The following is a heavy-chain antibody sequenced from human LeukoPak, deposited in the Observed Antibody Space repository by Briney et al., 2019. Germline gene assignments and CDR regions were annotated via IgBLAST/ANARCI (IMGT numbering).Heavy chain of an antibody. V-gene: IGHV3-48*01. D-gene: IGHD3-22*01. Sequence: AGGSLRLSCEASRFTFSSYSMNWVRQAPGKGLEWVSYISSSSSTIYYADSVKGRFTISRDNAKNSLYLQMNSLRAEDTAVYYCARGDNYDSSGYDDAFDIWGQGTMVTVSS. CDR2: ISSSSSTI. J-gene: IGHJ3*02. CDR1: RFTFSSYS. CDR3: ARGDNYDSSGYDDAFDI.